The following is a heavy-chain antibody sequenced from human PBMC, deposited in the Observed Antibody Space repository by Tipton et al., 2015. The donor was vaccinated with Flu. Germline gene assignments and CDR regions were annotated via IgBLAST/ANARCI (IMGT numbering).Heavy chain of an antibody. CDR3: ARDQIVVVAATHYYYYGMDV. CDR1: GGTFSSYA. CDR2: IIPIFGTA. D-gene: IGHD2-15*01. Sequence: QVQLVQSGAEVKKPGSSVKVSCKASGGTFSSYAVTWVRQAPGQGLEWMGGIIPIFGTANYAQKFQGRVTITADESTSTAYMELSSLRSDDTAVYYCARDQIVVVAATHYYYYGMDVWGQGTTVTVSS. V-gene: IGHV1-69*12. J-gene: IGHJ6*02.